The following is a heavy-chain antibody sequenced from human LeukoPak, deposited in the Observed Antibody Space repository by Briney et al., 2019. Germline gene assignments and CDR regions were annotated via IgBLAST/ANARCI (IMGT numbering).Heavy chain of an antibody. Sequence: SETLSLTCTVSGGSISSGTHLWDWVRQHPGRCLECIGYIYYSGSTYYNPSLKSRVTISVDTSKNQFSLKLSSVTAADTAVYYCAREYYYDSSGYRARFDPWGQGTLVTVSS. V-gene: IGHV4-31*03. J-gene: IGHJ5*02. CDR1: GGSISSGTHL. D-gene: IGHD3-22*01. CDR2: IYYSGST. CDR3: AREYYYDSSGYRARFDP.